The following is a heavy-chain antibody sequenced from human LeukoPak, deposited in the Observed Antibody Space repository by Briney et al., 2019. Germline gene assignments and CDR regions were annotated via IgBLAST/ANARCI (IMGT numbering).Heavy chain of an antibody. CDR3: TRHNVDYDFWSGLLGYYMDV. V-gene: IGHV3-73*01. D-gene: IGHD3-3*01. Sequence: GGSLKLSCAASGFTFSGSAMHWVRQASGKGLEWVGRIRSKANSYATAYAASVKGRFTISRDDSKNAAYLQMNSLKTEDTAVYYCTRHNVDYDFWSGLLGYYMDVWGKGTTVTVSS. CDR2: IRSKANSYAT. CDR1: GFTFSGSA. J-gene: IGHJ6*03.